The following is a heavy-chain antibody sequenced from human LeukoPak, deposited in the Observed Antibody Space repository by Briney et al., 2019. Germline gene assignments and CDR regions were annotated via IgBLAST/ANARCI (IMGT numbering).Heavy chain of an antibody. CDR2: ISYDGSNK. J-gene: IGHJ4*02. CDR3: ANAGYSSSWYIDY. Sequence: HSGGSLRLSCAASGFTFSSYGMHWVRQAPGKGLEWVAVISYDGSNKYYADSVKGRFTISRDNSKNTLYLQMNSLRAEDTAVYYCANAGYSSSWYIDYWGQGTLVTVSS. D-gene: IGHD6-13*01. V-gene: IGHV3-30*18. CDR1: GFTFSSYG.